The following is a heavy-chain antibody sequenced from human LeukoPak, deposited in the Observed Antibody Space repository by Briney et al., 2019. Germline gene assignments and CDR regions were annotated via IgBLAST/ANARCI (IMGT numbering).Heavy chain of an antibody. CDR2: INHSGST. J-gene: IGHJ5*02. V-gene: IGHV4-34*01. CDR3: ARSLRGRWFEP. CDR1: GGSFSGYY. Sequence: SETLSLTCAVYGGSFSGYYWSWIRQPPGKGLEWIGEINHSGSTNYNPSLKSRVTISVDTSKNQFSLKLSAVTAADTAVYYCARSLRGRWFEPWGQGTLVTVSS.